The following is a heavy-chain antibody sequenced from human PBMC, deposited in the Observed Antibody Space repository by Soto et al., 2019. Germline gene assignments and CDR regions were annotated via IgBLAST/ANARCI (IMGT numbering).Heavy chain of an antibody. D-gene: IGHD2-15*01. CDR1: GFTFSSYG. Sequence: GGSLRLSCAASGFTFSSYGMHWVRQAPGKGLEWVAVIWYDGSNKYYADSVKGRFTISRDNSKNTLYLQMNSLRAEDTAVYYCARDMGEVVVAATPFDYWGQGTLVTVSS. CDR3: ARDMGEVVVAATPFDY. V-gene: IGHV3-33*01. J-gene: IGHJ4*02. CDR2: IWYDGSNK.